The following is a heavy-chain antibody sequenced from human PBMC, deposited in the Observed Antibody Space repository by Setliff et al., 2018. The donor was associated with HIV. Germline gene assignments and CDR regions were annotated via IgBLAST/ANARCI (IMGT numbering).Heavy chain of an antibody. V-gene: IGHV4-34*01. Sequence: SETLSLTCAVYGGSFSGFYWTWIRQPPGKGLEWIGEIKHGGSANYNPSLKSRVTISVDGSTNQFSLKLGSVTTADTAVYYCARHICGTTACYAVDVWGPGTMVTVSS. D-gene: IGHD2-2*01. CDR3: ARHICGTTACYAVDV. CDR2: IKHGGSA. J-gene: IGHJ3*01. CDR1: GGSFSGFY.